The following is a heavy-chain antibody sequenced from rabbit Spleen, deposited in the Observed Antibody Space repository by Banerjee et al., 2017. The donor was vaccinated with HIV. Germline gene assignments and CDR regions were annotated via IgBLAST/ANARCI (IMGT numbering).Heavy chain of an antibody. CDR2: IDPVFGSA. Sequence: QLKESGGGLVQPGGSLKLSCKASGFDFTSYYMSWVRQAPGKGLEWIGYIDPVFGSAYYASWVNGRFSISRENTQNTVSLQLNSLTAADTATYFCARGGGLWGQGPWSPS. CDR3: ARGGGL. J-gene: IGHJ4*01. CDR1: GFDFTSYY. V-gene: IGHV1S7*01.